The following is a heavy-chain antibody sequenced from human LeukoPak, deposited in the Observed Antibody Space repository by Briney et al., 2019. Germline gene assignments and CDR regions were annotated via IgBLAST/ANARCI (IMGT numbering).Heavy chain of an antibody. J-gene: IGHJ3*02. CDR1: GGSISSYY. CDR2: IYYSGST. D-gene: IGHD2-2*01. CDR3: ARDCSSTSCSPYAFDI. V-gene: IGHV4-59*01. Sequence: SETLSLTCTVSGGSISSYYWSWIRQPPGKGLEWIGYIYYSGSTNYNPSLKSRVTISVDTSKNQFSLKLSSVTAADTAAYYCARDCSSTSCSPYAFDIWGQGTMVTVSS.